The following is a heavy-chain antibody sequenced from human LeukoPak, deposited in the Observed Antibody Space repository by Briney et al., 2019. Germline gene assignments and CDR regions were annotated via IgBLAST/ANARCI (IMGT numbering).Heavy chain of an antibody. CDR2: TYYRSKWYN. CDR1: GDRVSSNRAA. V-gene: IGHV6-1*01. J-gene: IGHJ4*02. CDR3: ARVGEQWLVFFDY. Sequence: SHTLSLTYAISGDRVSSNRAAWNWIRQSPSRGLEWLGRTYYRSKWYNEYAVSVKSRITINPDTSKNQFSLQLNSVTPEDTAVYYCARVGEQWLVFFDYWGQGTLVTVSS. D-gene: IGHD6-19*01.